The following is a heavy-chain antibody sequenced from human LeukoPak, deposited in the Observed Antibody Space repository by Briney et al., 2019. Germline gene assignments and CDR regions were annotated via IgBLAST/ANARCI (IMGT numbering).Heavy chain of an antibody. CDR3: ARGYSYGPYYYYYMDV. Sequence: GASVKVSCTASGYTFTGYYMHWVRQAPGQGLEWMGWINPNSGGTNYAQKFQGRVTMTRDTSISTAYMELSRLRSDDTAVYYCARGYSYGPYYYYYMDVWGNGTTVTVSS. V-gene: IGHV1-2*02. J-gene: IGHJ6*03. CDR2: INPNSGGT. CDR1: GYTFTGYY. D-gene: IGHD5-18*01.